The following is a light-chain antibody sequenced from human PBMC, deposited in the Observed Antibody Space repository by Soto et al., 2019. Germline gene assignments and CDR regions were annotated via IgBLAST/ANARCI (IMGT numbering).Light chain of an antibody. CDR3: SSYTSSSPDVV. V-gene: IGLV2-14*01. CDR1: SSDVGGYNY. Sequence: QSALTQPASVSGSPGQSITISCTGTSSDVGGYNYVSWYQQHPGKAPKLMIYEVSNRPSGVSNRFSGSKSGNTASLTISGLQAEDEADYYCSSYTSSSPDVVFGGGTEVTV. J-gene: IGLJ2*01. CDR2: EVS.